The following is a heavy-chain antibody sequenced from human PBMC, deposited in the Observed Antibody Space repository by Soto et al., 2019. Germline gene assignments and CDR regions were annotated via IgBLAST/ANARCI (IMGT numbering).Heavy chain of an antibody. Sequence: QITLKESGPTLVKPTQTLTLTCTFSGFSLTTSEEAVGWIRQPPGKALEWLALIYWSDEIHYSPSLNSRLTVSKDTSKNQVILTVTNMDPVDTATYYCAHRKGGTFAYWGPGALVTVSS. J-gene: IGHJ4*02. CDR2: IYWSDEI. CDR1: GFSLTTSEEA. V-gene: IGHV2-5*01. CDR3: AHRKGGTFAY. D-gene: IGHD1-26*01.